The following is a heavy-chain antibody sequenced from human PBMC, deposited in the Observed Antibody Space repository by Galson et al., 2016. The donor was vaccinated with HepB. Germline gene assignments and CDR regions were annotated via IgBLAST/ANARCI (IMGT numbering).Heavy chain of an antibody. D-gene: IGHD3-22*01. J-gene: IGHJ4*02. CDR2: ISDDGSNK. CDR3: AKCASATVVICANFDY. CDR1: GFTFSSYG. V-gene: IGHV3-30*18. Sequence: SLRLSCAASGFTFSSYGMHWVRQAPGKGLEWVAVISDDGSNKYYADSVKGRFTISRDNSKSTLYLQMNSLRAEDTAVYYCAKCASATVVICANFDYWGQGTLVPVSS.